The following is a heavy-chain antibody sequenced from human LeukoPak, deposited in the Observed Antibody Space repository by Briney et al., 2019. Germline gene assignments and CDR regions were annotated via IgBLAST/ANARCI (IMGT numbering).Heavy chain of an antibody. J-gene: IGHJ5*02. D-gene: IGHD4-11*01. CDR3: AKALTTPSSNWFDP. CDR1: GFTFSSYA. Sequence: PGGSLRLSCAASGFTFSSYAMHWVRQAPGEGLEWVAVISYDGSNKYYADSVKGRFTISRDNSKNTLYLQMNSLRAEDTAVYYCAKALTTPSSNWFDPWGQGTLVTVSS. CDR2: ISYDGSNK. V-gene: IGHV3-30*04.